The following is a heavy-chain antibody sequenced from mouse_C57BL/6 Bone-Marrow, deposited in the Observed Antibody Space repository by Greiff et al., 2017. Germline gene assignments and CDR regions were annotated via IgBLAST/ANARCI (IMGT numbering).Heavy chain of an antibody. CDR2: INPGSGGT. V-gene: IGHV1-54*01. CDR1: GYAFTNYL. J-gene: IGHJ4*01. Sequence: QVQLQQSGAELARPGTSVKVSCKASGYAFTNYLIEWVKQRPGQGLEWIGVINPGSGGTNYNEKFKGKATLTADKSSSTAYMQLSSLTSADSAVYFCARGDYDAMDYWGQGTSVTVSS. D-gene: IGHD1-1*02. CDR3: ARGDYDAMDY.